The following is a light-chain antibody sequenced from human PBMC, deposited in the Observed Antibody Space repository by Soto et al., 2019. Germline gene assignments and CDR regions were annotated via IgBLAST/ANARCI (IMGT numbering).Light chain of an antibody. Sequence: QSALTQPASVSGSPGQSITISCTGTNSDVGGYDRVSWYQHHPGKGPKLLIFEVYNRASRISDRFSGSKSGDTASLTISGLQAEDEADYYCISYIPSTTTHWVFGGGTQLTVL. CDR2: EVY. CDR3: ISYIPSTTTHWV. CDR1: NSDVGGYDR. J-gene: IGLJ3*02. V-gene: IGLV2-14*01.